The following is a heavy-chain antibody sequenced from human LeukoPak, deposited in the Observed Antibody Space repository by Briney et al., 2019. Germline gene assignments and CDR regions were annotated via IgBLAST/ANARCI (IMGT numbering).Heavy chain of an antibody. V-gene: IGHV3-53*01. D-gene: IGHD3-10*01. CDR2: IYSAGNT. CDR1: GFTVSSNS. CDR3: AKAYYYGSGRPDWFDP. J-gene: IGHJ5*02. Sequence: GGSLRLSCTVSGFTVSSNSMSWVRQAPGKGLEWVSFIYSAGNTHYSDSVKGRFTISIDNSKNTLYLQMNSLRAEDTAVYYCAKAYYYGSGRPDWFDPWGQGTLVTVSS.